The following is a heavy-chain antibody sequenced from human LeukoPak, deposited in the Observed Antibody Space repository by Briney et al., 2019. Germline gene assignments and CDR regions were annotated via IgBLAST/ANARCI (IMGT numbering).Heavy chain of an antibody. V-gene: IGHV3-66*01. Sequence: GGSLRLSCAASGFTVSSSYMRWVRQAPGKGQEWVSVIYSDGTTYYAGSVKGRFAISRDNSKNTVYLQMNSLTAEDTAVYYCARDRAGSGTTFDYWGQGTLVTVSS. CDR2: IYSDGTT. CDR1: GFTVSSSY. J-gene: IGHJ4*02. CDR3: ARDRAGSGTTFDY. D-gene: IGHD3-10*01.